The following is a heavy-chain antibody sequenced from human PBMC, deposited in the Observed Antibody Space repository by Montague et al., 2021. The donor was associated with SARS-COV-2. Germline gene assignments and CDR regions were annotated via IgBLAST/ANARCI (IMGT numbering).Heavy chain of an antibody. CDR3: ARLFGEYVAFFDY. V-gene: IGHV3-48*03. Sequence: SLRLSCAASGFTSSDYEMNWVRQAPGKGLEWISCVSNSGDNFYYADSVKGRFTISRDNAKNTLFLQMSSLSAEDTAIYYCARLFGEYVAFFDYWGQGAQVTVSS. D-gene: IGHD4-17*01. CDR2: VSNSGDNF. CDR1: GFTSSDYE. J-gene: IGHJ4*02.